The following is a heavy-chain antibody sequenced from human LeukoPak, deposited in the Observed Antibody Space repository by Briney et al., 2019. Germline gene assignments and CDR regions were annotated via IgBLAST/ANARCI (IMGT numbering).Heavy chain of an antibody. D-gene: IGHD3-10*01. J-gene: IGHJ4*02. V-gene: IGHV4-4*07. CDR2: IYTSGST. CDR1: GGSISSYY. CDR3: ARDLIRGGLYYFDY. Sequence: SETLSLTCTVSGGSISSYYWSWIRQPAGKGLEWIGRIYTSGSTNYNPSLKSRVTMSVDTSKNQFSLKLSSVTAADTAVYYCARDLIRGGLYYFDYWGQGTLVTVSS.